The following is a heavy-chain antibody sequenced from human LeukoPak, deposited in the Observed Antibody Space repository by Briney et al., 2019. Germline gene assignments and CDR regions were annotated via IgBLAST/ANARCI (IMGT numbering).Heavy chain of an antibody. CDR1: GYTFTGYY. CDR3: AYELVVVAATPV. D-gene: IGHD2-15*01. Sequence: GASVKVSCKASGYTFTGYYMHWVRQAPGQGLEWMGRINPNSGGTNYAQKFQGRVTMTRDTSISTAYMELSRLRSDDTAVYYCAYELVVVAATPVWGQGTLVTVSS. J-gene: IGHJ4*02. CDR2: INPNSGGT. V-gene: IGHV1-2*06.